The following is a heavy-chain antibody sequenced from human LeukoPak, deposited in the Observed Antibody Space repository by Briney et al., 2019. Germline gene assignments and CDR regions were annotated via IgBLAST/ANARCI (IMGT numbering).Heavy chain of an antibody. D-gene: IGHD5-18*01. J-gene: IGHJ4*02. V-gene: IGHV3-48*04. CDR1: GFTFSSYS. CDR2: ISSSGSTI. CDR3: APLSYGLGY. Sequence: GGSLRLSCAASGFTFSSYSMNWVRQAPGKGLEWVSYISSSGSTIYYADSVKGRFTIPRDNAKNSLYLQMNSLRAEDTAVYYCAPLSYGLGYWGQGTLVTVSS.